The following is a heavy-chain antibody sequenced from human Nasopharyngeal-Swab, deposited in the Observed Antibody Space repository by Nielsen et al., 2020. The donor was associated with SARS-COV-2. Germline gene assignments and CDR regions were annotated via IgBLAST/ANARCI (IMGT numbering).Heavy chain of an antibody. CDR2: IKSKTDGGTT. CDR1: GFTFSNAW. Sequence: GGSLRLSCAASGFTFSNAWMSWVRQAPGKGLEWVGRIKSKTDGGTTDYAVPVKGRFTISRDDSKNTLYLQMNSLKTEDTAVYYCTTFYDSSGYYLGAFDIWGQGTMVTVSS. CDR3: TTFYDSSGYYLGAFDI. J-gene: IGHJ3*02. V-gene: IGHV3-15*01. D-gene: IGHD3-22*01.